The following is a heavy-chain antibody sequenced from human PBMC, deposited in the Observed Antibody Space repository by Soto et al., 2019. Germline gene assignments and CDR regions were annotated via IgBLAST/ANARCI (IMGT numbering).Heavy chain of an antibody. CDR1: GYTFTSYD. D-gene: IGHD3-16*02. V-gene: IGHV1-8*01. J-gene: IGHJ4*02. Sequence: GASVKVSCKASGYTFTSYDINWVRQATGQGLEWMGWMNPNSGNTGYAQKFQGRVTMTRNTSISTAYMELSSLRSEDTAVYYCARVLDDDYVWGSYRYFDYWGQGTLVTV. CDR3: ARVLDDDYVWGSYRYFDY. CDR2: MNPNSGNT.